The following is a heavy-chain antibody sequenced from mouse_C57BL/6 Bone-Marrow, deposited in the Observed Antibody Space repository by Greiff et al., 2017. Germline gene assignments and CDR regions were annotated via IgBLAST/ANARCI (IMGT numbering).Heavy chain of an antibody. V-gene: IGHV14-4*01. D-gene: IGHD1-1*01. CDR1: GFNIKDDY. J-gene: IGHJ3*01. Sequence: EVQLQQSGAELVRPGASVKLSCTASGFNIKDDYMHWVKQRPEQGLEWIGWIDPENGDTEYASKFQGKATIPADTSSNTAYLQLSSLTSEDTAVYYFTTDYGSSYPAWFAYWGQGTLVTVSA. CDR2: IDPENGDT. CDR3: TTDYGSSYPAWFAY.